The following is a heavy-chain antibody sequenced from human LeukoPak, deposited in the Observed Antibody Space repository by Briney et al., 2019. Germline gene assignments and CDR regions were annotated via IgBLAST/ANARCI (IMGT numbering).Heavy chain of an antibody. Sequence: GGSLRLSCAASGFTLSTYWMHWVRQAPGKGLVWVSRINSDGSSTINADSVKGRFTISRDNAKNTLYLQMNSLRAEDTAVYYCARGYSNRFDYWGQGTLVTVSS. CDR3: ARGYSNRFDY. CDR2: INSDGSST. V-gene: IGHV3-74*01. J-gene: IGHJ4*02. D-gene: IGHD4-4*01. CDR1: GFTLSTYW.